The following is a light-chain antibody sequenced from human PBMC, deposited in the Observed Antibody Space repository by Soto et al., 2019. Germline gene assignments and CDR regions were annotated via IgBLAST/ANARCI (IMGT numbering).Light chain of an antibody. J-gene: IGKJ1*01. CDR3: HQYNTGLRT. Sequence: TVMTQSPATLSLSPGDRAALSCRASLNVATNMAWYQQKPGQAPRLLIYGASIRATGVPARFTGSGSGTEFTLTITSLESEDFAVDCCHQYNTGLRTFGRGTRVEV. V-gene: IGKV3D-15*01. CDR2: GAS. CDR1: LNVATN.